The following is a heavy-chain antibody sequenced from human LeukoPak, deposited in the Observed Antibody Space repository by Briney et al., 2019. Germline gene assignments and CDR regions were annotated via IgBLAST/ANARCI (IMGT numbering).Heavy chain of an antibody. CDR1: GFTFSRFA. CDR3: AKDWKDYGDFHAFDV. Sequence: PGGSLRLSCANSGFTFSRFAMSWVRQAPGKGLEWVSTISTSGASTYYADSVRGRFTISRDNSKNTLYLQTKSLRAEDTAVYYCAKDWKDYGDFHAFDVWGQGTMVTVSS. V-gene: IGHV3-23*01. J-gene: IGHJ3*01. D-gene: IGHD4-17*01. CDR2: ISTSGAST.